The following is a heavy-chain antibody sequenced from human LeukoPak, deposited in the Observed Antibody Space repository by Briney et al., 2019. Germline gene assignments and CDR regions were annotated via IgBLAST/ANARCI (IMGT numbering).Heavy chain of an antibody. D-gene: IGHD3-22*01. J-gene: IGHJ4*02. CDR3: AKALRGYYDSSGPLDY. CDR2: ISWNSGSI. Sequence: GGSLRLSCAASGFTFDDYAMHWVRQAPGKGLEWVSGISWNSGSIGYANSVKGRFTISRDNAKNSLYLQMNSLRAEDTALYYCAKALRGYYDSSGPLDYWGQGTLVTVSS. V-gene: IGHV3-9*01. CDR1: GFTFDDYA.